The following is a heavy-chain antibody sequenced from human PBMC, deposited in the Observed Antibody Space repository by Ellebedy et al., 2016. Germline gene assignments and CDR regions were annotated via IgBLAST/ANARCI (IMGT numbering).Heavy chain of an antibody. CDR1: GFTFSSYA. Sequence: GGSLRLSCAASGFTFSSYAMSWVRQAPGKGLEWVSAISGSGGSTYYADSVKGRFTISRDNSKNTLYLQMNSLRAEDTAVYYCAKGRFPREYDSSGYYDYWGQGTLVTVSS. D-gene: IGHD3-22*01. CDR2: ISGSGGST. V-gene: IGHV3-23*01. CDR3: AKGRFPREYDSSGYYDY. J-gene: IGHJ4*02.